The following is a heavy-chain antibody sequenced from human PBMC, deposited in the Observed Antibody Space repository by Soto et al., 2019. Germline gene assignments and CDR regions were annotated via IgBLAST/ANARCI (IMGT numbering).Heavy chain of an antibody. Sequence: QVQLQESGPGLVKASETLSLTCAVSGDSISSGAWWSWVRQSPGKGLQWIGDIYHSGNTRNNPSLKLKVTMSVDKSNNQFSLNLMSVTAADTATYYCARDSRTGCSSTDCYMSWGRAILVTVSS. J-gene: IGHJ5*02. D-gene: IGHD2-2*01. CDR1: GDSISSGAW. CDR3: ARDSRTGCSSTDCYMS. CDR2: IYHSGNT. V-gene: IGHV4-4*02.